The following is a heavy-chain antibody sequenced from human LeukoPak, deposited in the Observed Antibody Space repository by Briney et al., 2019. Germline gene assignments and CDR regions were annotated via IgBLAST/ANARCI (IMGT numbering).Heavy chain of an antibody. CDR1: GFTFSTYA. CDR3: AKRDLGY. V-gene: IGHV3-23*01. CDR2: ISSSGGST. J-gene: IGHJ4*02. Sequence: PGGSLRLSCAASGFTFSTYAMSWVRQAPGKGLEWVSTISSSGGSTYYADSVKGRFTISRDNSKNTLFLQMNSLRAGDTAVYYCAKRDLGYWGQGTLVTVSS.